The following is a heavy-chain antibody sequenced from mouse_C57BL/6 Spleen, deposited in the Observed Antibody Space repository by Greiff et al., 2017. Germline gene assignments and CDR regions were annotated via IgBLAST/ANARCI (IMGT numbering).Heavy chain of an antibody. D-gene: IGHD1-2*01. J-gene: IGHJ4*01. V-gene: IGHV1-69*01. CDR3: ARALLQDAMDY. CDR2: IDPSDSYT. CDR1: GYTFTSYW. Sequence: VQLQQSGAELVMPGASVKLSCKASGYTFTSYWMHWVKQRPGQGLEWIGEIDPSDSYTNYNQKFKGKSTLTVDKSSSTAYMQLSSLTSEDSAVYYCARALLQDAMDYWGQGTSVTVSS.